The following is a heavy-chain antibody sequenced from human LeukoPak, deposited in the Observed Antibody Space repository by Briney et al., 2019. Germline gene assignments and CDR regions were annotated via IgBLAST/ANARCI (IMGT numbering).Heavy chain of an antibody. D-gene: IGHD3-9*01. J-gene: IGHJ6*02. V-gene: IGHV3-23*01. CDR3: ARDRGDYDILTGYYYYYGMDV. CDR2: ISGSGGNT. CDR1: GFTFSNYA. Sequence: PGGSLRLSCAASGFTFSNYAMSWVRQAPGKGLEWVSTISGSGGNTYYADSVKGRFTISRDNSKNTLYLQMNSLRAEDTAVYYCARDRGDYDILTGYYYYYGMDVWGQGTTVTVSS.